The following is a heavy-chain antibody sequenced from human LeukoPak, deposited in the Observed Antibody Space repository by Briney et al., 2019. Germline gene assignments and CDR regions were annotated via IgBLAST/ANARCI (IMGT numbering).Heavy chain of an antibody. CDR1: GGSISSSSYY. CDR3: ARVDSAVVVTAMPQYNWFDP. CDR2: IYYSGST. D-gene: IGHD2-21*02. J-gene: IGHJ5*02. Sequence: SETLSLTCTVSGGSISSSSYYWGWIRQPPGKGLEWIGSIYYSGSTYYNPSLKSRVTISVDTSKNQFSLKLSSVTAADTAVYYCARVDSAVVVTAMPQYNWFDPWGQGTLVTVSS. V-gene: IGHV4-39*07.